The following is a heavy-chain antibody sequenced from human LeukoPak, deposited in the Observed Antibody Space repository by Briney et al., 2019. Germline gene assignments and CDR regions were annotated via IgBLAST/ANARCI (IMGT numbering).Heavy chain of an antibody. V-gene: IGHV1-24*01. D-gene: IGHD5-12*01. Sequence: ASVKLSCKVSGYTLTELSMHWVRQAPGKGLEWMGGFDPEDGETIYAQKFQGRVTMTEDTSTDTAYMELSSLRSEDTAVYYCATSRGYSGYDYFDYWGQGTLVTVSS. CDR1: GYTLTELS. CDR3: ATSRGYSGYDYFDY. CDR2: FDPEDGET. J-gene: IGHJ4*02.